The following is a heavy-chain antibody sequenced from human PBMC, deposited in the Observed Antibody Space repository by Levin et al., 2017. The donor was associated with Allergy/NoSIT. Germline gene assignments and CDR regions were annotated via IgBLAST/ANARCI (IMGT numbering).Heavy chain of an antibody. CDR3: AKEGSGGSYGIY. CDR2: ISGSGGRT. CDR1: AFSFSSYA. J-gene: IGHJ4*02. Sequence: GESLKISCAASAFSFSSYAMSWVRQAPGKGLEWVSAISGSGGRTYYADSVKGRFTISRDNSKNTLFLQMNSLRAEDTAVYYCAKEGSGGSYGIYWGQGTLVTVSS. D-gene: IGHD1-26*01. V-gene: IGHV3-23*01.